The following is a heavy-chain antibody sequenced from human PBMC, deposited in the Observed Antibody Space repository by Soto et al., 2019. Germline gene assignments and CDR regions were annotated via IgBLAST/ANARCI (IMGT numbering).Heavy chain of an antibody. CDR3: ARGISSSWVR. Sequence: QVQLQQWGAGLLKPSETLSLTCAVYGGSFSGYYWSWIRQPPGKGLEWIGEINHSGSTNYNPSLKSRVTISVDTSKNQFSLKLSSVTAADTAVYYCARGISSSWVRWGQGTLVTVSS. CDR1: GGSFSGYY. D-gene: IGHD6-13*01. V-gene: IGHV4-34*01. CDR2: INHSGST. J-gene: IGHJ4*02.